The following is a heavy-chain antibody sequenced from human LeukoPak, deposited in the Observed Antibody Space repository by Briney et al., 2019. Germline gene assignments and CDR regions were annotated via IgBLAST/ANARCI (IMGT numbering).Heavy chain of an antibody. CDR2: IWYDGSNK. CDR1: GFTFSSYG. D-gene: IGHD2-2*01. CDR3: ARGVVPAAFDY. V-gene: IGHV3-33*01. Sequence: PGGSLRLSCAASGFTFSSYGMHWVRQAPGKGLEWVAVIWYDGSNKYYADSVKGRFTISRDNAKNALYLQVNSLRAEDTAVYYCARGVVPAAFDYWGQGTLVTVSS. J-gene: IGHJ4*02.